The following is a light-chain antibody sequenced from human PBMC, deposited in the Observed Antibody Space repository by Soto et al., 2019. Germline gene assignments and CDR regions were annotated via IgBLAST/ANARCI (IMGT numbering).Light chain of an antibody. Sequence: DIQMTQSPSTLSASVGDRVTITCRASQSISSWLAWYQQKPGKAPKLLIYKASSLESGVPSRFSGSGSGTEFTLTISSLQPDDFATYYCQQYNSSFSQGTKVEIK. CDR3: QQYNSS. CDR2: KAS. J-gene: IGKJ1*01. V-gene: IGKV1-5*03. CDR1: QSISSW.